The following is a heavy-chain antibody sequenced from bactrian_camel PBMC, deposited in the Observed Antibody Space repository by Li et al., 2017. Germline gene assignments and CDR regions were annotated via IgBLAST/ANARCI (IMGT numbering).Heavy chain of an antibody. V-gene: IGHV3S25*01. J-gene: IGHJ4*01. CDR3: AAVPNFLGPALAPSVMDF. D-gene: IGHD2*01. Sequence: QLVESGGGLVRPGGSLRLSCVASEFTFSKGYMNWVRQAPGKGLEWVSAINSDGVSTYYADSVKGQFTISRDNAKNTLFLQMNNLKPEDTANYICAAVPNFLGPALAPSVMDFWGQGTQVTVS. CDR2: INSDGVST. CDR1: EFTFSKGY.